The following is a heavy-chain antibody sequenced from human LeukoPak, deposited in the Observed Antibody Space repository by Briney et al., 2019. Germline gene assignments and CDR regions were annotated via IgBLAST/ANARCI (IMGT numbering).Heavy chain of an antibody. D-gene: IGHD4-11*01. CDR2: IRSKVNTYAT. V-gene: IGHV3-73*01. CDR1: GFTFSASA. Sequence: GGSLRLSCAASGFTFSASAMHWVRQTSGKGLEWVGRIRSKVNTYATAYAASVKGRFTISRDESKNTAYLEMNSLKIEDTAVYYCTRNWDYSDFFDYWGQGTLVTVSS. J-gene: IGHJ4*02. CDR3: TRNWDYSDFFDY.